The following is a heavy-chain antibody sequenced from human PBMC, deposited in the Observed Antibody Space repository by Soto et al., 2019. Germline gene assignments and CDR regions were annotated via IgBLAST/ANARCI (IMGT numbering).Heavy chain of an antibody. D-gene: IGHD2-2*01. CDR2: IYYSGST. Sequence: QLQLQESGPGLVKPSETLSLACTVSGGSISSSSYYWGWIRQPPGKGLEWIGSIYYSGSTYYNPSLKSRVTISVDTSKNQFSLKLSSVTAADTAVYYCASRLGVVVVPAASAFFDYWGQGTLVTVSS. CDR3: ASRLGVVVVPAASAFFDY. J-gene: IGHJ4*02. CDR1: GGSISSSSYY. V-gene: IGHV4-39*01.